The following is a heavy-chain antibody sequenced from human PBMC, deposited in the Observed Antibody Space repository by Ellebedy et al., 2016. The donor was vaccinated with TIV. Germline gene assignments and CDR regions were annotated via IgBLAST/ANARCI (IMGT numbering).Heavy chain of an antibody. D-gene: IGHD5-24*01. CDR3: ARDRAATRNDAFDI. CDR1: GFTFSSYG. CDR2: IWYDGSNK. V-gene: IGHV3-33*01. Sequence: GGSLRLSCAASGFTFSSYGMHWVRQAPGKGLEWVAVIWYDGSNKYYADSVKGRFTISRDNSKNTLYLQMNSLRAEDTAVYYCARDRAATRNDAFDIWGQGTMVTVSS. J-gene: IGHJ3*02.